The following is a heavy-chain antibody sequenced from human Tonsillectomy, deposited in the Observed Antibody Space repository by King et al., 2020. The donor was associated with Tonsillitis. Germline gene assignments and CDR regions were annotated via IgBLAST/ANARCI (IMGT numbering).Heavy chain of an antibody. Sequence: VQLVESGGGLAQPGGSLRLSCAASGFTFSSYSMNWVRQAPGKGLEWVSYISRSSGSIYYADSVKGRFTISRDNAKNSLYLQMNSLRAEDTAVYYCARDLGPPMVRGVTLDYWGQGTLVTVSS. CDR3: ARDLGPPMVRGVTLDY. D-gene: IGHD3-10*01. CDR2: ISRSSGSI. J-gene: IGHJ4*02. V-gene: IGHV3-48*01. CDR1: GFTFSSYS.